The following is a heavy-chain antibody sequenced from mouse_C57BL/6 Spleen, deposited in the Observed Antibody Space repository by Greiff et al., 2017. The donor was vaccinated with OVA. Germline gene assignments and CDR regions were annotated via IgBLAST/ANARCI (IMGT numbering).Heavy chain of an antibody. CDR1: GYTFTSYW. CDR2: IDPSDSYT. Sequence: QVQLQQPGAELVMPGASVKLSCKASGYTFTSYWMHWVKQRPGQGLEWIGEIDPSDSYTNYIQKFKGKSTLTVDKSSSTAYMQLSSLTSEDAAVYYCARYGYAHGKTWFAYWGQGTLVTVSA. V-gene: IGHV1-69*01. CDR3: ARYGYAHGKTWFAY. J-gene: IGHJ3*01. D-gene: IGHD1-1*01.